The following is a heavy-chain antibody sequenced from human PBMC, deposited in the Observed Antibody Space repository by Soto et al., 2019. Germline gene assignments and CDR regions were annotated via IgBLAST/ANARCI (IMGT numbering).Heavy chain of an antibody. CDR3: ARVINVYLRDYYYYMDV. J-gene: IGHJ6*03. Sequence: GASVTVSCKASGYTFTSYGISWVRQAPGQGLEWMGWISAYNGNTNYAQKLQGRVTMTTDTSTSTAYMELRSLRSDDTAVYYCARVINVYLRDYYYYMDVWGKGTTVTVSS. CDR2: ISAYNGNT. V-gene: IGHV1-18*01. CDR1: GYTFTSYG.